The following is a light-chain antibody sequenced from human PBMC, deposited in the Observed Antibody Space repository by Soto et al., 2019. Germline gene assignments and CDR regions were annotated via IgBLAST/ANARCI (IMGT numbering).Light chain of an antibody. CDR1: SSNIGSNT. CDR2: SHN. CDR3: VAWDDSLNGWV. V-gene: IGLV1-44*01. Sequence: QPVLTQPPSASGTPGQRITISCSGSSSNIGSNTINWYQQLPGTAPKLLIYSHNQRPSGVPDRFSGSKSGTSASLAISGLQSEDETDYYCVAWDDSLNGWVFGGGTQLTVL. J-gene: IGLJ2*01.